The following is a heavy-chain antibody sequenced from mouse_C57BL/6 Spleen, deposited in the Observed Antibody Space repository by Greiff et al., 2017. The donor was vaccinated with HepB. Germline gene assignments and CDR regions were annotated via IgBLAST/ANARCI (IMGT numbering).Heavy chain of an antibody. CDR3: ARKGYDGYFWYFDV. CDR1: GYTFTSYW. D-gene: IGHD2-3*01. V-gene: IGHV1-52*01. J-gene: IGHJ1*03. CDR2: IDPSDSET. Sequence: QVQLQQPGAELVRPGSSVKLSCKASGYTFTSYWMHWVKQRPIQGLEWIGNIDPSDSETHYNQKFKDKATLTVDKSSSTAYMQLSSLTSEDSAVYYCARKGYDGYFWYFDVWGTGTTVTVSS.